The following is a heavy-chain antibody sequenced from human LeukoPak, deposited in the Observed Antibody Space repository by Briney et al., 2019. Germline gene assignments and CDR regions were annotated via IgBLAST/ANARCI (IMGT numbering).Heavy chain of an antibody. D-gene: IGHD2-2*01. CDR3: ARQGHYQAWFDP. J-gene: IGHJ5*02. CDR2: IYYSGST. Sequence: PSETLSLTCTVSGGSISSSSYYWGWIRQPPGKGLEWIGSIYYSGSTYYSPSLKSRVTISVDTSKNQFSLTLSSVTAADTAVYYCARQGHYQAWFDPWGQGTLVTVSS. CDR1: GGSISSSSYY. V-gene: IGHV4-39*01.